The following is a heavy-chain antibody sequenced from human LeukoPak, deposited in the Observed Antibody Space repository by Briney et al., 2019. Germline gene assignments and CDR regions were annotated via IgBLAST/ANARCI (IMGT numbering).Heavy chain of an antibody. V-gene: IGHV1-8*01. J-gene: IGHJ5*02. CDR3: ARAPMVRGVPYNWFDP. CDR1: GYTFTSYD. D-gene: IGHD3-10*01. Sequence: ASVKVSCKASGYTFTSYDINWVRQATGQGLEWMEWMNPNSGKTGYAQKFQGRVTITRNTSISTAYMELSSLRSEDTAVYYCARAPMVRGVPYNWFDPWGQGTLVTVSS. CDR2: MNPNSGKT.